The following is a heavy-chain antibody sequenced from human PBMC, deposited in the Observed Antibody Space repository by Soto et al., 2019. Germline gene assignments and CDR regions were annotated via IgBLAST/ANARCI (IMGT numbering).Heavy chain of an antibody. CDR3: ARDEPTEGGFDY. V-gene: IGHV3-30-3*01. J-gene: IGHJ4*02. CDR2: ISYDGSNK. Sequence: QVQLVESGGGVVQPGRSLRLSCAASGFTFSSYAMHWVRQAPGKGLEWVAVISYDGSNKYYADSVKGRFTISRDNSKNTLYLQMNSLRAEDTAVYYCARDEPTEGGFDYWGQGTLVTVSP. CDR1: GFTFSSYA. D-gene: IGHD2-15*01.